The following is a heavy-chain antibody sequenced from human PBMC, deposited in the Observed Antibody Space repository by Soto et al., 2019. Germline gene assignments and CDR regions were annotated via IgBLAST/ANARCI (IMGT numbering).Heavy chain of an antibody. J-gene: IGHJ6*02. D-gene: IGHD2-2*01. V-gene: IGHV4-4*07. CDR2: IYTSGST. CDR1: GASISSYF. CDR3: AAICSSPSCYGKDV. Sequence: PSETLSLTCTVSGASISSYFWSWIRQPAGKGLEWIGRIYTSGSTDYNPSLESRVTMSVDTSKKQVSLKLTSVNAADTAVYYCAAICSSPSCYGKDVWGQGTSVTVSS.